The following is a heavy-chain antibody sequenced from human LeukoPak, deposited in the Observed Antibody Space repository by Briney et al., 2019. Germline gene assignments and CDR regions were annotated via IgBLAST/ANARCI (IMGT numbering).Heavy chain of an antibody. D-gene: IGHD6-19*01. J-gene: IGHJ4*02. Sequence: GGSLRLSCAASGFTFSSYATSWVRQAPGKGLEWVSAISAAGNTYYADSVKGRFTISRDNSKNTLFLQMNSLKTEDTAVYYCTRSITGNGWKYYFDYWGQGTPVTVS. V-gene: IGHV3-23*01. CDR2: ISAAGNT. CDR3: TRSITGNGWKYYFDY. CDR1: GFTFSSYA.